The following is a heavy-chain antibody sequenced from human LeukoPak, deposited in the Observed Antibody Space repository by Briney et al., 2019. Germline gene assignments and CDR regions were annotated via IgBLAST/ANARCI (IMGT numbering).Heavy chain of an antibody. Sequence: ASVKVSCKASGYTFTSYDINWVRQATGQGLEWMGWMNPNSGNTGYAQKFQGRVTMTRNTSINTAYMELSSLRSEDTAVYYCARVGSTSSESDYWGQGTLVTVSS. J-gene: IGHJ4*02. CDR1: GYTFTSYD. D-gene: IGHD2-2*01. CDR3: ARVGSTSSESDY. CDR2: MNPNSGNT. V-gene: IGHV1-8*01.